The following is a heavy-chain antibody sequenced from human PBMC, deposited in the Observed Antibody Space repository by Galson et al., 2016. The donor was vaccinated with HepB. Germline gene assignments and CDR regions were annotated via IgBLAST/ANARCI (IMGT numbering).Heavy chain of an antibody. J-gene: IGHJ4*02. Sequence: CAISGDSVSSYSGAWDWLRQSPSRGLEWLGRTYYRSRWYNDYAGSVKGRITIEADTSKNLFSLQLTSVTVADTAVYYCARDRGSGRHFFDSGGQGTLVSVSS. V-gene: IGHV6-1*01. CDR2: TYYRSRWYN. CDR3: ARDRGSGRHFFDS. D-gene: IGHD3-10*01. CDR1: GDSVSSYSGA.